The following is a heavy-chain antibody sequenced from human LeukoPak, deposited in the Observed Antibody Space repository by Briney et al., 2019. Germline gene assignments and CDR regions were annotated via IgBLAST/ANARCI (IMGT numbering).Heavy chain of an antibody. V-gene: IGHV3-23*01. D-gene: IGHD1-26*01. CDR2: ICGSGGST. J-gene: IGHJ4*02. Sequence: PGGSLRLSCAASGFTFSSYAMSWVRQAPGKGLEWVSAICGSGGSTYYADSVKGRFTISRDNSKNTLYLQMNSLRAADTAVCYCSTTTGRCVSGSYSSDYWGQGTLVTVSS. CDR1: GFTFSSYA. CDR3: STTTGRCVSGSYSSDY.